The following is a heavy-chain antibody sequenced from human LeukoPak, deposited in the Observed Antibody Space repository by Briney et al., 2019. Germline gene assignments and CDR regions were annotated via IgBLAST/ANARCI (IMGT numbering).Heavy chain of an antibody. V-gene: IGHV4-34*01. D-gene: IGHD3-22*01. J-gene: IGHJ4*02. Sequence: KPSETLSLTCAVYGGSFSGYFWSWIRQPPGKGLEWIGEITPSGSTNYYPSLKSRVSIAIDTSKKKLSLRLTSVTAADSAVYYCASSFYYDSRDYWGQGTLVTVSS. CDR3: ASSFYYDSRDY. CDR1: GGSFSGYF. CDR2: ITPSGST.